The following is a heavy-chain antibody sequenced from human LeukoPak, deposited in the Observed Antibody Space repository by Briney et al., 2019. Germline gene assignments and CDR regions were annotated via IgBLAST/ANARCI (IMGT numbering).Heavy chain of an antibody. D-gene: IGHD5-18*01. Sequence: SETLSLTCTVSGGSVSSGSYYWSWIRQPPGKGLEWIGYTYYSGSTNYNPSLKSRVTISVDTSKNQLSLKLSSVTAADTAVYYCARGGYSYGPPHFDLWGRGTLVTVSS. CDR1: GGSVSSGSYY. V-gene: IGHV4-61*01. CDR2: TYYSGST. CDR3: ARGGYSYGPPHFDL. J-gene: IGHJ2*01.